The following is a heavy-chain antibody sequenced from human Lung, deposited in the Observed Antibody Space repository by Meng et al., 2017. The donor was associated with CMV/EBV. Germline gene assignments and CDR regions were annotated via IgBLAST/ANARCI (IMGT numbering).Heavy chain of an antibody. CDR3: SGHWWETTHNWYFGL. D-gene: IGHD1-26*01. CDR1: GGSISSSSYY. V-gene: IGHV4-39*01. CDR2: IYYSGST. Sequence: SXTLSLTCTVSGGSISSSSYYWGWIRQPPGKGLEWIGSIYYSGSTYYNPSLKSRVTISVDTSKNQFSLKLSSVTAADTAVYYCSGHWWETTHNWYFGLWGRGTXVTVSS. J-gene: IGHJ2*01.